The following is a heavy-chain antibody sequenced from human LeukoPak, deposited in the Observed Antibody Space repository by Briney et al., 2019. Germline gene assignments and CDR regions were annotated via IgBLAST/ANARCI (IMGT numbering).Heavy chain of an antibody. CDR1: GYSISSGYY. Sequence: SETLSLTCSVSGYSISSGYYWGWIRQPPGKGLEWIGSMYHSGTTHYNPSLKSRVTLSVDTSKNQLSLKLSSVTAADTAVYFCAGQYTGYDAFDYWGQGTLVTVSS. D-gene: IGHD5-12*01. V-gene: IGHV4-38-2*02. CDR2: MYHSGTT. J-gene: IGHJ4*02. CDR3: AGQYTGYDAFDY.